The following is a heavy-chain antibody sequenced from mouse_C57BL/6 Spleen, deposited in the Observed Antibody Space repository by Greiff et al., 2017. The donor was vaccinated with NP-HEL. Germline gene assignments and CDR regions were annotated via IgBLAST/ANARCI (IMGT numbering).Heavy chain of an antibody. Sequence: DVKLQESGPGLVKPSQSLSLTCSVTGYSITSGYYWNWIRQFPGNKLEWMGYISYDGSNNYNPSLKNRISITRDTSKNQFFLKLNSVTTEDTATYYCAREEPDAMDYWGQGTSVTVSS. CDR1: GYSITSGYY. V-gene: IGHV3-6*01. CDR3: AREEPDAMDY. CDR2: ISYDGSN. J-gene: IGHJ4*01.